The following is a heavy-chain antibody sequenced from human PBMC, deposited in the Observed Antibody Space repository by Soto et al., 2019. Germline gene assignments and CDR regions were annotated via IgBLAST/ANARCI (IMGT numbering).Heavy chain of an antibody. CDR3: ARDSLRSVTGFDY. V-gene: IGHV4-59*01. CDR2: IYYSGST. J-gene: IGHJ4*02. CDR1: GGSISSYY. D-gene: IGHD4-17*01. Sequence: SETLSLTCTVSGGSISSYYWSWIRQPPGKGLEWIGYIYYSGSTNYNPSLKSRVTISVDTSKNQFSLKLSSVTAADTAVYYCARDSLRSVTGFDYWGQGTLVTVSS.